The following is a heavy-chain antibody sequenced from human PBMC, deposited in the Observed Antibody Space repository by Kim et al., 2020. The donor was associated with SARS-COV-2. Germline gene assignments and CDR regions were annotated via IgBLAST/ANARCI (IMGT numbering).Heavy chain of an antibody. Sequence: YNAEAVKGRFTSSKDIAKNEVFLHMSSLRAEDTAVYYCARDGGGSGLFDHWGQGTQVTVAS. J-gene: IGHJ4*02. D-gene: IGHD3-16*01. CDR3: ARDGGGSGLFDH. V-gene: IGHV3-48*03.